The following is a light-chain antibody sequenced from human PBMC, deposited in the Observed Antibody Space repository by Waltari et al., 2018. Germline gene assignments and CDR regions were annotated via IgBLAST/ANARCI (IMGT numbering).Light chain of an antibody. CDR2: GAS. CDR3: QQYNNWPPRRT. J-gene: IGKJ1*01. Sequence: EIVMTQSPATLSVSPGERATLSCRASQSVSSNLAWYQQKPGQAPRLLIYGASTRATGIPARFSGSGSGTEFPLTISSLQSEDFAVYYCQQYNNWPPRRTFGQGTKVEIK. CDR1: QSVSSN. V-gene: IGKV3-15*01.